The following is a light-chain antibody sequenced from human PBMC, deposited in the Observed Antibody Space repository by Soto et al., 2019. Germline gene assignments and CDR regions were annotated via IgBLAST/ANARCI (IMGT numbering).Light chain of an antibody. CDR2: GAS. V-gene: IGKV3-20*01. Sequence: EIVLTQSPGTLSLSPGERATLSCRASQSVSSGYLAWYQQKPGQAPRLLIYGASTRATGIPDRFSGSGSGTDFTLTISRLEPEDFAVYYCQQRGSSPSRTFGQGTKVDIK. CDR1: QSVSSGY. J-gene: IGKJ1*01. CDR3: QQRGSSPSRT.